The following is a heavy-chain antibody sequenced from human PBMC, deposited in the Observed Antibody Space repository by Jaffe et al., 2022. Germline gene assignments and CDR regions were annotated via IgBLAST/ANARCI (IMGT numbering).Heavy chain of an antibody. CDR3: ARAYSYGLPDAFDI. V-gene: IGHV1-69*02. J-gene: IGHJ3*02. D-gene: IGHD5-18*01. Sequence: QVQLVQSGAEVKKPGSSVKVSCKASGGTFSSYTISWVRQAPGQGLEWMGRIIPILGIANYAQKFQGRVTITADKSTSTAYMELSSLRSEDTAVYYCARAYSYGLPDAFDIWGQGTMVTVSS. CDR2: IIPILGIA. CDR1: GGTFSSYT.